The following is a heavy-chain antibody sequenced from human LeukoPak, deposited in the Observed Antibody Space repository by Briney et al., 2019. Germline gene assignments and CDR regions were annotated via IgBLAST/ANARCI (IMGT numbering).Heavy chain of an antibody. CDR2: IKPDGSDK. J-gene: IGHJ4*02. CDR3: TRDVWLSFDY. V-gene: IGHV3-7*01. D-gene: IGHD5-12*01. Sequence: PGGSLRLSCAASGFTFSGHWMSWVRQAPGKGLEWVAKIKPDGSDKYYVDSVKGRLTISRDNTKNSLYLQMDSLRADDTAVYYCTRDVWLSFDYWGQGTLVTVSS. CDR1: GFTFSGHW.